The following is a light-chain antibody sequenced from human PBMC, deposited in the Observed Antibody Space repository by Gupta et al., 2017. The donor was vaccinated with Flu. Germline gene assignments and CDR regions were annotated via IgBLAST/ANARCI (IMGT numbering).Light chain of an antibody. V-gene: IGKV1-17*01. Sequence: PSALSASIGDRVTITCRASQSIRNDLGWYQQKPGKAPRPLIYAASSLQSGVPSRFSGGGSGTDFTLTISSLQAEDVATYYCLQHDNDPRTFGHGTRLEIK. CDR2: AAS. J-gene: IGKJ5*01. CDR1: QSIRND. CDR3: LQHDNDPRT.